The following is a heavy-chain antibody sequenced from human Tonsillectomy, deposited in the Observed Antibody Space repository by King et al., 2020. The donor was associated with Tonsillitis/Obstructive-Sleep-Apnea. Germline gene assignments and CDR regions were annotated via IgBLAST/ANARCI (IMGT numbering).Heavy chain of an antibody. Sequence: EFQLVQSGAEVKKPGESLRISCKGSGYSFTNYWITWVRQMPGKGLEWMGRIDPSDSYTNYSPSFQGHVTISADKSIKTAYLQWSSLKASDPAMYYCARVDCSSASCYTENWLDLWGQGTLVTVSS. CDR1: GYSFTNYW. CDR2: IDPSDSYT. J-gene: IGHJ5*02. D-gene: IGHD2-2*02. V-gene: IGHV5-10-1*03. CDR3: ARVDCSSASCYTENWLDL.